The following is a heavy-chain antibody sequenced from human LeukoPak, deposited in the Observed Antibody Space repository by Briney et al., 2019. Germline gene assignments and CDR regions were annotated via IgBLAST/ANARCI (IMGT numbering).Heavy chain of an antibody. V-gene: IGHV4-59*01. CDR1: GGFINGYY. D-gene: IGHD4-17*01. CDR3: ARVFRGAVTSNWFDP. CDR2: ISDSGST. Sequence: SETLSLTCTVSGGFINGYYWTWMRQPPGKGLEWIGYISDSGSTNYNPSLKSRVTMSVDSSNTEFSLRLNSVTAADTAVYYCARVFRGAVTSNWFDPWGQGTLVTVSS. J-gene: IGHJ5*02.